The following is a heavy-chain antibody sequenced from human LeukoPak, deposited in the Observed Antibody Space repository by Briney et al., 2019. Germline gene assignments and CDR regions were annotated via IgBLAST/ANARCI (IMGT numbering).Heavy chain of an antibody. CDR1: GGTFSSYA. J-gene: IGHJ3*02. CDR3: ARDRATTYAFDI. V-gene: IGHV1-69*13. Sequence: GASVKVSCKASGGTFSSYAISWVRQAPGQGLEWMGGIIPIFGTANYAQKFQGRVTITADESTSTAYMELSSLRSEDTAVYYCARDRATTYAFDIWGQGTMVTVSS. CDR2: IIPIFGTA. D-gene: IGHD5-12*01.